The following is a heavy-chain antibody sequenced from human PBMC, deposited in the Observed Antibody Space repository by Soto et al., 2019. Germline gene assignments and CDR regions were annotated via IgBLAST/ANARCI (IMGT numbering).Heavy chain of an antibody. J-gene: IGHJ4*02. Sequence: LRLSCAASGFTFSSYWMSWVRQAPGKGLEWVANIKQDGSEKYYVDSVKGRFTISRDNAKNSLYLQMNSLRAEDTAVYYCARDYYDSSGYIDYWGQGTLVTVSS. CDR2: IKQDGSEK. CDR1: GFTFSSYW. CDR3: ARDYYDSSGYIDY. D-gene: IGHD3-22*01. V-gene: IGHV3-7*01.